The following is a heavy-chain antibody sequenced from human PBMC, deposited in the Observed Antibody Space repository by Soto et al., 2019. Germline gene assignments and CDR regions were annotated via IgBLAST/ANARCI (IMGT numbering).Heavy chain of an antibody. Sequence: EVQLVESGGGLVQPGGSLRLSCAASGFTFNTYWMTWVRQAPGKGLEWVASIKQDGSDKFYVDSLKGRFTISKDNTKNSLSLHMNSRRVEDTGVYYCESENYATFDYGGQGPLVTVSS. V-gene: IGHV3-7*01. CDR2: IKQDGSDK. D-gene: IGHD1-7*01. J-gene: IGHJ4*02. CDR3: ESENYATFDY. CDR1: GFTFNTYW.